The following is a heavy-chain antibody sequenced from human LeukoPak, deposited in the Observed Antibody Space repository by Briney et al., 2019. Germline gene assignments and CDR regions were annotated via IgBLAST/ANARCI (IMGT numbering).Heavy chain of an antibody. J-gene: IGHJ4*02. CDR2: ISGSSNTI. CDR1: GFTFSSYA. CDR3: ITGLGGNSDY. V-gene: IGHV3-48*01. Sequence: GRSLRLSCAASGFTFSSYAMHWVRQAPGQGLEWLSYISGSSNTIYYAESMKGRFTISRDNAKKSLYLQMNSLRVEDTAVYYCITGLGGNSDYWGQGTLVTVSS. D-gene: IGHD1-26*01.